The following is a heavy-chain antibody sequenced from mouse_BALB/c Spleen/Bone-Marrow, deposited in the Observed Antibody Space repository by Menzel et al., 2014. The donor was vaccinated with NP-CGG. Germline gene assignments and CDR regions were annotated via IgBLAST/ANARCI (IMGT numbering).Heavy chain of an antibody. J-gene: IGHJ3*01. CDR1: GFNIKDTY. D-gene: IGHD1-1*02. V-gene: IGHV14-3*02. Sequence: SGAELVKPGASVKLSCTASGFNIKDTYMHWVKQRPEQGLEWIGRIDPANGNTKYDPKFQGKTTITADTSSNTAYLQLSSLASEDTAVYYCARGWGAYWGQGTLVTVSA. CDR2: IDPANGNT. CDR3: ARGWGAY.